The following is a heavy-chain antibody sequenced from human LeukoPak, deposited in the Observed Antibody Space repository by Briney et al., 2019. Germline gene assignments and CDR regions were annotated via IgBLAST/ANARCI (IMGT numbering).Heavy chain of an antibody. CDR2: INHRGST. CDR3: ASLGPHGLD. J-gene: IGHJ4*02. D-gene: IGHD3-16*01. CDR1: GGSFSGYY. Sequence: PSETLSLTCAVYGGSFSGYYWSWIRQPPGKGLEWIGEINHRGSTNYNPSLKSRVTISVDTSKNQFSLKLSSVTAADTAVYYCASLGPHGLDWGQGTLVTVSS. V-gene: IGHV4-34*01.